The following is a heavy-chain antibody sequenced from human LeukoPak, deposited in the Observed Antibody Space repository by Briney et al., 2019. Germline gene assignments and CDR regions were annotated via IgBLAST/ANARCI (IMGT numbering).Heavy chain of an antibody. CDR2: ISYDGSNK. J-gene: IGHJ3*02. D-gene: IGHD6-13*01. CDR3: ARDVADDSSSWYGADKNDAFDI. V-gene: IGHV3-30*01. Sequence: QPGRSLRLSCAASGFTFSSYAMHWVRQAPGKGLEWVAVISYDGSNKYYADSVKGQFTISRDNSKNTLYLQMNSLRAEDTAVYYCARDVADDSSSWYGADKNDAFDIWGQGTMVTVSS. CDR1: GFTFSSYA.